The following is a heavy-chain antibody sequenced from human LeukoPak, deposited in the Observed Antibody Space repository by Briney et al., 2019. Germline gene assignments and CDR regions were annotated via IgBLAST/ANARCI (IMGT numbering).Heavy chain of an antibody. V-gene: IGHV3-74*01. Sequence: GSLSLSCAASGFTFTTYWMHWVRQAPGKGLVWVSHINSDRSITSYADSVKGRFTISRDNAKNTLYLQMNSLRAEDTAVYYCARDAVDTANAVWGQGTTVTVSS. D-gene: IGHD5-18*01. J-gene: IGHJ6*02. CDR1: GFTFTTYW. CDR2: INSDRSIT. CDR3: ARDAVDTANAV.